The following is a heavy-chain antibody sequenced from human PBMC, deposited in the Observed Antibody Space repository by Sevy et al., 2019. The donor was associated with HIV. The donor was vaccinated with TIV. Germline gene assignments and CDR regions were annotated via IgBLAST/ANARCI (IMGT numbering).Heavy chain of an antibody. Sequence: GGSLRLSCAASGFTFSSYGMHWVRQAPGKGLEWEALISYDGSNKYYADSVKGRFTISRDNSKNTLYLQMNSLRAEDTAVYYCAKGKTTVSYFGMDVWGQGTTVTVSS. D-gene: IGHD4-17*01. CDR3: AKGKTTVSYFGMDV. CDR1: GFTFSSYG. V-gene: IGHV3-30*18. J-gene: IGHJ6*02. CDR2: ISYDGSNK.